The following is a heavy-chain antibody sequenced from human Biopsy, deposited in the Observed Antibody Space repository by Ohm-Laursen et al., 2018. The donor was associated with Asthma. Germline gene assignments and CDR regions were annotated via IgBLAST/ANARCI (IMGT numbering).Heavy chain of an antibody. Sequence: PSETLSLTCAVSGDSINSGGYSWNWIRQPPGKGLGWVAYPFHSGTTPHNPSLKSRVTISVDRSKRQFSLKVNSVTAADTAVYYCARDKEYYYDSSGYYHHGGAYDIWGQGTMVNVSS. D-gene: IGHD3-22*01. CDR1: GDSINSGGYS. V-gene: IGHV4-30-2*01. J-gene: IGHJ3*02. CDR2: PFHSGTT. CDR3: ARDKEYYYDSSGYYHHGGAYDI.